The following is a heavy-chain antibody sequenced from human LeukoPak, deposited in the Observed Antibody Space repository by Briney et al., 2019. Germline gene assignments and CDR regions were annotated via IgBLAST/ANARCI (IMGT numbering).Heavy chain of an antibody. J-gene: IGHJ4*02. CDR1: GFTFSRYS. Sequence: GGSLRLSCAASGFTFSRYSMNWVRQAPGKGLEWVSSISDDSNYIYYADSVKGRFTISRDNSKNTLYLQMNSLRAEDTAVYYCAKQYDFWSGYYKYYFDYWGQGTLVTVSS. D-gene: IGHD3-3*01. V-gene: IGHV3-21*04. CDR2: ISDDSNYI. CDR3: AKQYDFWSGYYKYYFDY.